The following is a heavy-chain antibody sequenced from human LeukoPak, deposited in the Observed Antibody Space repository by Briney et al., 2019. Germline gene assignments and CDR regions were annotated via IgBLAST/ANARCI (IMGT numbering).Heavy chain of an antibody. CDR3: AKDPGSSSYSYFDY. CDR2: ISYEGSNK. CDR1: GFTFSNYG. V-gene: IGHV3-33*05. Sequence: GGSLRLSCAASGFTFSNYGMHWVRQARGKGLEWVAVISYEGSNKYYADSVKGRFTISRDNSKNTRYLQMNSLRAEDTAVYYCAKDPGSSSYSYFDYWGQGNLVTVSS. D-gene: IGHD6-6*01. J-gene: IGHJ4*02.